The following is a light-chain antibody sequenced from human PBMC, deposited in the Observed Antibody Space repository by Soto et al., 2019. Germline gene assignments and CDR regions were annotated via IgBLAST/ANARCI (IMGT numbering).Light chain of an antibody. J-gene: IGKJ1*01. Sequence: DIQMTQSPSSLSASVGDRVTITCRACQGISNYLDWYQQKPGEVPKFLIYAASTLRSGVLSWFSGSGSGTEITLTISSLQPEDVATYYCQKYNSAPWTFCQGTKAEIK. CDR3: QKYNSAPWT. CDR1: QGISNY. CDR2: AAS. V-gene: IGKV1-27*01.